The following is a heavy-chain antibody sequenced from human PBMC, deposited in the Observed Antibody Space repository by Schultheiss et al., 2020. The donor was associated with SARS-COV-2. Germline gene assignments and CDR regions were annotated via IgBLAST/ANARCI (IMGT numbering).Heavy chain of an antibody. J-gene: IGHJ3*02. CDR3: ARRYCSGGSCYLAFDI. D-gene: IGHD2-15*01. CDR1: GYSFTSYW. V-gene: IGHV5-51*01. CDR2: IYPADSNT. Sequence: GESLKISCKGSGYSFTSYWIGWVRQMPGKGLEWMGSIYPADSNTLYSPSFQGHVTISADKSISTAYLQWSSLKASDTAMYYCARRYCSGGSCYLAFDIWGQGTMVTVSS.